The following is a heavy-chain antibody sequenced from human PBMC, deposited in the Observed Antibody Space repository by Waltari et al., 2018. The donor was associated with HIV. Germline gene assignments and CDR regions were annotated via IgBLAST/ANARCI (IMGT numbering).Heavy chain of an antibody. J-gene: IGHJ6*02. D-gene: IGHD6-25*01. CDR2: ISSSGNT. CDR3: ARALLAARSGGMDV. Sequence: QVQLQESGPGLVKPSQTLSLICIVSGDSITRGSYYWTWVRQPAGKGLEWIGRISSSGNTNYNPSLKRRVTMSMDTSKNQFSLEVTSVTAADTAIYVCARALLAARSGGMDVWGHGTTVTVSS. CDR1: GDSITRGSYY. V-gene: IGHV4-61*02.